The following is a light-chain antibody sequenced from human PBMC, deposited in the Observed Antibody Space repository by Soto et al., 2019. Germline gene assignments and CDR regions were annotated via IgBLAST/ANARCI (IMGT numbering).Light chain of an antibody. Sequence: DIQMTQSPSTLSGSVGDRVTITCRASQTISSWLAWYQQKPGKAPKPLIYKASTLKSGVPSRFSGSRSGTEFTLTISSLQPDDFATYYCQHYNSYSEAFGQGTKVDI. J-gene: IGKJ1*01. CDR1: QTISSW. CDR3: QHYNSYSEA. V-gene: IGKV1-5*03. CDR2: KAS.